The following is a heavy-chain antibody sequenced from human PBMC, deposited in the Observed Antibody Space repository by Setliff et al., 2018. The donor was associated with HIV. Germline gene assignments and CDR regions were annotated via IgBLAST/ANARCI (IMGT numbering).Heavy chain of an antibody. D-gene: IGHD3-22*01. CDR3: AREHYYDSRGYIYWYFDL. J-gene: IGHJ2*01. CDR1: GGSISSRSYY. V-gene: IGHV4-39*02. CDR2: IYYSGST. Sequence: SETLSLTCTVSGGSISSRSYYWGWIRQPPGKGLEWIGSIYYSGSTYYNSSLKSRVTISVDTSKNQVSLRLSSATAADTAVYYCAREHYYDSRGYIYWYFDLWGRGTLVTVSS.